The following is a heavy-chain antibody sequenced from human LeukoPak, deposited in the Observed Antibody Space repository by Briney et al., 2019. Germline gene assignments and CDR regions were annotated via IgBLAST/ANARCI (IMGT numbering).Heavy chain of an antibody. Sequence: SETLSLTCAVYGGSFSGYYWSWIRQPPGKGLEWIGEINHSGSTYYNPSLKSRVTISVDTSKNQFSLKLSSVTAADTAVYYCARARKKYYYDSSGVAKGFDYWGQGTLVTVSS. CDR2: INHSGST. CDR3: ARARKKYYYDSSGVAKGFDY. J-gene: IGHJ4*02. V-gene: IGHV4-34*09. CDR1: GGSFSGYY. D-gene: IGHD3-22*01.